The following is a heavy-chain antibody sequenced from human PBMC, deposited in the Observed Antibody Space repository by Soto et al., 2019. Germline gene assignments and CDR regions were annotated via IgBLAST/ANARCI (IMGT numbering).Heavy chain of an antibody. CDR3: ARHIAARPGGMDV. CDR2: ISGSGGST. D-gene: IGHD6-6*01. J-gene: IGHJ6*02. Sequence: HPGGSLRLSCAASGFTFSSYAMSWVRQAPGKGLEWVSAISGSGGSTYYADSVKGRFTISRDNSKNTLYLQMNSLRAEDTAVYYCARHIAARPGGMDVWGQGTTVTVSS. CDR1: GFTFSSYA. V-gene: IGHV3-23*01.